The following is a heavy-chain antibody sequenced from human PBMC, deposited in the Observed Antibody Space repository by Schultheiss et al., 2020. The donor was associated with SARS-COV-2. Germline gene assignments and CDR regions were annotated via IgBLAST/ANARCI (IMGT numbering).Heavy chain of an antibody. D-gene: IGHD1-26*01. CDR1: GFTFSSYG. CDR2: ISYDGSNK. CDR3: AKVGSGSYYVPFDY. J-gene: IGHJ4*02. Sequence: GESLKISCAASGFTFSSYGMHWVRQAPGKGLEWVAVISYDGSNKYYADSVKGRFTISRDNSKNTLYLQMNSLRAEDTAVYYCAKVGSGSYYVPFDYWGQGTRVTVSS. V-gene: IGHV3-30*18.